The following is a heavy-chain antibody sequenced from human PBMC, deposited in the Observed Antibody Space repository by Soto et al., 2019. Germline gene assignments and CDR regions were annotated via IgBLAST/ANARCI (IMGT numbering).Heavy chain of an antibody. Sequence: GGSLRLSCAASGFTFSSYAMHWVRQAPGKGLEWVAGISYDGSNKYYADSVKGRFTISRDNSKNTLYLQMNSLRAEDTAVYYCARDARGSYYFDYWGQGTLVTVSS. J-gene: IGHJ4*02. CDR3: ARDARGSYYFDY. CDR1: GFTFSSYA. V-gene: IGHV3-30*04. CDR2: ISYDGSNK. D-gene: IGHD1-26*01.